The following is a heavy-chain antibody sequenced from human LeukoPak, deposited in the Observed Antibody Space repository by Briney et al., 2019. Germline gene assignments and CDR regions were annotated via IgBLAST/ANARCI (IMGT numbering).Heavy chain of an antibody. J-gene: IGHJ6*03. CDR3: ARGVDYYYYMDV. D-gene: IGHD2-15*01. V-gene: IGHV1-18*01. Sequence: GASVKVSCKASGYTFTSYGISWVRQAPGQGLEWMGWISAYNGNTNYAQKLQGRVTMTRNTSTSTAYMELSSLKSDDTAVYYCARGVDYYYYMDVWGKGTTVTVSS. CDR2: ISAYNGNT. CDR1: GYTFTSYG.